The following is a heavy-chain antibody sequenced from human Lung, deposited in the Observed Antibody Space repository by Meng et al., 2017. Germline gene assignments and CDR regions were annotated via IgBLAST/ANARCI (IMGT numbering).Heavy chain of an antibody. Sequence: VVESGGGVVKPGGSFGFVWVASGCSFTDDWMSWVRQAPGKGLEWVGRIKRNSDGGTTDYAAPVKGRFTISRDDSKNTLYLQMNSLITEDTAVYFCATGAAAADHWGQGTLVTVSS. J-gene: IGHJ4*02. D-gene: IGHD6-13*01. V-gene: IGHV3-15*01. CDR3: ATGAAAADH. CDR2: IKRNSDGGTT. CDR1: GCSFTDDW.